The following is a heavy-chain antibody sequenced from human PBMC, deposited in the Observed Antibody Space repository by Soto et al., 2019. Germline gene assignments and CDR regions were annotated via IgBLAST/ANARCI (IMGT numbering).Heavy chain of an antibody. CDR2: ISGSGGST. V-gene: IGHV3-23*01. D-gene: IGHD3-9*01. Sequence: GGSLRLSCAASGFTFSSYAMSWVRQAPGKGLEWVSAISGSGGSTYYADSVKGRFTIARDNSKNALYVQMNSLRAEDTAVYYCAKDRDDILTGYYIWDTTGANFDYWGQGTLVTVSS. J-gene: IGHJ4*02. CDR3: AKDRDDILTGYYIWDTTGANFDY. CDR1: GFTFSSYA.